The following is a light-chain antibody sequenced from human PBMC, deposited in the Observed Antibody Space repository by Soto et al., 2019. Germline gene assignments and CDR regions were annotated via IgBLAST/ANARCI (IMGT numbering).Light chain of an antibody. Sequence: RLMLQSPATLSVSPGARATLSSRASQSLSTYLAWYQQKPGQAPRLLIYGASNRLTGIPARFSGSGSGTEFTLTISSLQSEDFAVYYCQQYNNWPPITFGQGTRLEIK. CDR1: QSLSTY. CDR2: GAS. J-gene: IGKJ5*01. V-gene: IGKV3D-15*01. CDR3: QQYNNWPPIT.